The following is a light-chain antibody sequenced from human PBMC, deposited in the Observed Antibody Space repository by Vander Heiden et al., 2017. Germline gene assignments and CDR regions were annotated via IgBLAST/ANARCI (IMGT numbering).Light chain of an antibody. V-gene: IGLV3-25*03. J-gene: IGLJ2*01. Sequence: SYAPPQPPSVSVSPGHTARITCSGDALPKQYAYWYQQKPGQAPVLVIYKDSERPSGIPERFSGSSSGTTVTLTISGVQAEDEADYYCQSADSSGTHVIFGGGTKLTVL. CDR3: QSADSSGTHVI. CDR2: KDS. CDR1: ALPKQY.